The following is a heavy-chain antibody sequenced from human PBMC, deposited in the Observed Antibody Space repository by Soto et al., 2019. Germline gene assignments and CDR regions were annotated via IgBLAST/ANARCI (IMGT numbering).Heavy chain of an antibody. D-gene: IGHD2-21*01. Sequence: QIQLVQSGVEVKKPGASVKVSCKSSGYKFISHSITWVRHAPGQGLEWMGRISAYSGNTNYAQKLHGRVTMTTDTSTNTAYMELRSLRSDDTAVYYCARGAFCGGAPGCRDMDVWGQGTTVTVSS. J-gene: IGHJ6*02. V-gene: IGHV1-18*01. CDR3: ARGAFCGGAPGCRDMDV. CDR2: ISAYSGNT. CDR1: GYKFISHS.